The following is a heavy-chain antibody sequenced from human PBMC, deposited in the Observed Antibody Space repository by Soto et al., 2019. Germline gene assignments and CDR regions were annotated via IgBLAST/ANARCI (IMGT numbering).Heavy chain of an antibody. CDR2: IDPSDSQT. D-gene: IGHD6-13*01. Sequence: PRESLKISCKGSGYSFAGYWITWVRQKPGKGLEWMGRIDPSDSQTYYSPSFRGHVTISVTKSITTVFLQWSSLRASDTAMYYCARHGSRRIDYWGQGTLVTVSS. J-gene: IGHJ4*02. CDR3: ARHGSRRIDY. V-gene: IGHV5-10-1*01. CDR1: GYSFAGYW.